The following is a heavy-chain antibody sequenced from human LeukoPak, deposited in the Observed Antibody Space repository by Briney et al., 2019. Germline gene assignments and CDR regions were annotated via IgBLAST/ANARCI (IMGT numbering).Heavy chain of an antibody. D-gene: IGHD3-3*01. Sequence: GASVKVSCKASGYTFTSYGISWVRQAPGQGLERMGWISAYNGNTNYAEKLQGRVTMTTDTSTSTAYMELRSLRSDDTAVYYCASERITIFGVVSPGNAFDVWGKGTTVTVSS. V-gene: IGHV1-18*01. CDR1: GYTFTSYG. CDR3: ASERITIFGVVSPGNAFDV. CDR2: ISAYNGNT. J-gene: IGHJ6*04.